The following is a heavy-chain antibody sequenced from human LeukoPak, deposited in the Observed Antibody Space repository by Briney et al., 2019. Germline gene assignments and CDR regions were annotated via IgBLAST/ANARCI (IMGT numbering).Heavy chain of an antibody. CDR2: IYPGDSDT. CDR1: GYSFTSYW. V-gene: IGHV5-51*01. CDR3: ARHERNYDFWSGKALPGGWFDP. Sequence: GESLKISCKGSGYSFTSYWIGWVRQMSGKGLEWMGIIYPGDSDTRHSPSFQGQVTISADKSISTAYLQWSSLKASDTAMYYCARHERNYDFWSGKALPGGWFDPWGQGTLVTVSS. D-gene: IGHD3-3*01. J-gene: IGHJ5*02.